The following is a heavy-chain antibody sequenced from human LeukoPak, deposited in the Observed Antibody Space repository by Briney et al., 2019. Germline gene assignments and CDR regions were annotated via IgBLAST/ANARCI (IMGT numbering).Heavy chain of an antibody. J-gene: IGHJ6*02. CDR3: AKGMVRGVRPYYYYGMDV. V-gene: IGHV3-23*01. CDR1: GFTFSSYA. CDR2: ISSNGGNT. D-gene: IGHD3-10*01. Sequence: GGSLRLSCAASGFTFSSYAMSWVRQAPGKGLELISAISSNGGNTYYADSVKGRFTISRDNSKNTLYVQMNSLRAEDTAVYYCAKGMVRGVRPYYYYGMDVWGQGTTVTVSS.